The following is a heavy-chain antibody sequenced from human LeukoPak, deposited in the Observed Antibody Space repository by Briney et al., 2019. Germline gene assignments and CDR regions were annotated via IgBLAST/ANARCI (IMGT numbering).Heavy chain of an antibody. V-gene: IGHV1-69*05. J-gene: IGHJ5*02. Sequence: SVKVSCKASGGTFSSYAISWVRQAPGQGLEWMGRIIPIFGTANYAQKFQGRVTITTDESTSTAYMELSSLRSEDTAVYYWARDRGCSGGSCYPMKHNWFDPWGQGTLVTVSS. CDR2: IIPIFGTA. CDR3: ARDRGCSGGSCYPMKHNWFDP. CDR1: GGTFSSYA. D-gene: IGHD2-15*01.